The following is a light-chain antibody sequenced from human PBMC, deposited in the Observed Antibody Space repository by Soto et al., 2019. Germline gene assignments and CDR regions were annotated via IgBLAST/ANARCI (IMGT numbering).Light chain of an antibody. V-gene: IGKV3-20*01. CDR1: QSVSNNY. CDR2: GAS. J-gene: IGKJ5*01. CDR3: QQYGSSPT. Sequence: EIVLTQSPGTLSLTPGERATLSCRASQSVSNNYLAWYQQKPGQAPRLLIYGASNRATGIPDRFSGSGSGTDFTLTISRLEPEDFAVYYCQQYGSSPTFGQGSTTGD.